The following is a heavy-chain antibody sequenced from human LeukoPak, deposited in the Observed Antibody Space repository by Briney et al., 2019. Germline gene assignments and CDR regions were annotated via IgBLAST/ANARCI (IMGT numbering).Heavy chain of an antibody. CDR2: ISISSSYI. V-gene: IGHV3-21*01. J-gene: IGHJ4*02. CDR1: GFTFINYN. D-gene: IGHD3-9*01. CDR3: ARGRYDVLAGYQPPYFDY. Sequence: PGGSLRLSCAASGFTFINYNINWVRQAPGKGLEWVSSISISSSYIYYADSVKGRFTISRDNAKDSLYLQMNSLRAEDTAVYYCARGRYDVLAGYQPPYFDYWGQGTLVTVSS.